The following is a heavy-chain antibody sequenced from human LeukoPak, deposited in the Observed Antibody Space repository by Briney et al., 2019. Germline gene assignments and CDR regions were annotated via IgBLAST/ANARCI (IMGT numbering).Heavy chain of an antibody. CDR2: IYYSGST. CDR1: GGSISSYY. V-gene: IGHV4-59*01. D-gene: IGHD3-16*01. CDR3: ARDRKAMGDDAFDI. J-gene: IGHJ3*02. Sequence: SETLSLTCTVSGGSISSYYWSWIRQPPGKGLEWIGYIYYSGSTNYNPSLKSRVTISVDTSKNQFSLKLSSVTAADTAVYYCARDRKAMGDDAFDIWGQGTMVTVSS.